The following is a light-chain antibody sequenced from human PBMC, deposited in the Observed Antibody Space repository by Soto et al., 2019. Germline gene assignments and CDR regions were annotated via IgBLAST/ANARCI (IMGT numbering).Light chain of an antibody. J-gene: IGKJ5*01. CDR2: AAS. CDR1: QSISTY. V-gene: IGKV1-39*01. CDR3: QQSYRTPIT. Sequence: DIQMTQSPSSLSASVGDRGSIPRLASQSISTYLNWYQPKPGKAPKVLIYAASNLQSGVPPRFSGSGSGTDFTLTISSLQPEDVATYFCQQSYRTPITFGQGTRLEIK.